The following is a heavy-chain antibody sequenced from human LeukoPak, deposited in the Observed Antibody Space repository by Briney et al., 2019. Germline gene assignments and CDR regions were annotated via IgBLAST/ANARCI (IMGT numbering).Heavy chain of an antibody. Sequence: KPSETLSLTCTVSGGSISSHYWSWIRQPPGKGLEWIGYIYYSGSTNYNPSLKSRVTISVDTSKNQFSLKLSSVTAADTAVYYCARGSPTGLRYFDYWGQGTLVTVSS. CDR3: ARGSPTGLRYFDY. CDR2: IYYSGST. J-gene: IGHJ4*02. V-gene: IGHV4-59*11. D-gene: IGHD3-9*01. CDR1: GGSISSHY.